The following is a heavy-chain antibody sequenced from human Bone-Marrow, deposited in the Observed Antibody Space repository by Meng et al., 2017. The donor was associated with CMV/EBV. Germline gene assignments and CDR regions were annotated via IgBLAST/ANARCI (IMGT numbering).Heavy chain of an antibody. V-gene: IGHV4-4*02. CDR3: ARNHGKSDFDY. CDR1: GGARSGSDW. D-gene: IGHD1-14*01. Sequence: CAVFGGARSGSDWWTWVRQHQGKGLEWIGEISHSGRTNYTPSLKSRVTISVDKSKNQFSLKVSSVTAADTAVYYCARNHGKSDFDYWGQGTLVTVSS. J-gene: IGHJ4*02. CDR2: ISHSGRT.